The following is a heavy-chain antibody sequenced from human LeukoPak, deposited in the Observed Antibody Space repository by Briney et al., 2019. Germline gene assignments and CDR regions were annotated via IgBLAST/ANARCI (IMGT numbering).Heavy chain of an antibody. D-gene: IGHD3-10*01. V-gene: IGHV3-11*06. CDR2: ISSSSSYT. J-gene: IGHJ5*02. CDR3: ARDLSVDYGSGSYHSWFDP. CDR1: GFTFSDYY. Sequence: NPGGSLRLSCAASGFTFSDYYMSWIRQAPGKGLEGVSYISSSSSYTNYADSVKGRYTISRDNAKNSLYLQMRSLRAEDTAVYYCARDLSVDYGSGSYHSWFDPWGQGTLVTVSS.